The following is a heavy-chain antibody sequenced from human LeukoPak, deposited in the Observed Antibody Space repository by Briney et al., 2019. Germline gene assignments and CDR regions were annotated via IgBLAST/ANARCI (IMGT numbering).Heavy chain of an antibody. CDR1: GGSISSGGYY. V-gene: IGHV4-31*03. Sequence: SETLSLTCTVSGGSISSGGYYWSWIRQHPGKGLEWIGYIYYSGSTYYNPSLKSRVTISVDTSKNQFSLKLSSVTAADTAVYYCARGPGEILEWLLYDYWGQGTLVTVSS. CDR3: ARGPGEILEWLLYDY. J-gene: IGHJ4*02. CDR2: IYYSGST. D-gene: IGHD3-3*01.